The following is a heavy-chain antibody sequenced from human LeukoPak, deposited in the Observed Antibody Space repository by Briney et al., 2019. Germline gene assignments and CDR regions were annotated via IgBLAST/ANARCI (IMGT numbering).Heavy chain of an antibody. V-gene: IGHV3-21*01. CDR3: ARDLKAVAGPFDY. CDR2: INSSSSDR. CDR1: GFTFSSYS. D-gene: IGHD6-19*01. J-gene: IGHJ4*02. Sequence: PGGSLRLSCAASGFTFSSYSMNWVRQAPAPGLDRVSSINSSSSDRYYEDSVKGRFTITRDNAKTSLYLQMNSLRAEATAVYYCARDLKAVAGPFDYWGQGTLVTVSS.